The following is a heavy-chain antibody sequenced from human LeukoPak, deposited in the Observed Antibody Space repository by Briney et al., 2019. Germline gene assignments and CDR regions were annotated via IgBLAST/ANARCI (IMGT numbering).Heavy chain of an antibody. D-gene: IGHD6-13*01. Sequence: GESLRLSCAASGFTFSSYAMSWVRQAPGKGLEWVSAISGSGGSTYYADSVKGRFTISRDNSKNTLYLQMNSLRAEDTAVYYCAKDYSSSWPYYGMDVWGQGTTVTVSS. J-gene: IGHJ6*02. CDR2: ISGSGGST. CDR1: GFTFSSYA. CDR3: AKDYSSSWPYYGMDV. V-gene: IGHV3-23*01.